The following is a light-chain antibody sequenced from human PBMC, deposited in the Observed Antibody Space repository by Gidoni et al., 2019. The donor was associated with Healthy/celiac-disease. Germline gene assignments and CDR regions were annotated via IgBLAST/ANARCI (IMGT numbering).Light chain of an antibody. V-gene: IGKV3-20*01. CDR1: QSVSSSY. J-gene: IGKJ2*03. Sequence: EIVLTQSPGTLSVSPGERATLSCRASQSVSSSYLAWYQQKPGQAPRLLIYGASSMATGIPDRFSGSGSGTDFTLTISRLELEDFAVYYCQQYGSSLYSFGQGTKLEIK. CDR3: QQYGSSLYS. CDR2: GAS.